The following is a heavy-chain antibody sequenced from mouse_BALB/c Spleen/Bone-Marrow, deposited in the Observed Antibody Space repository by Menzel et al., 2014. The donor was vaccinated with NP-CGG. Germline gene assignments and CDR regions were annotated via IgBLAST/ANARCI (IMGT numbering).Heavy chain of an antibody. J-gene: IGHJ4*01. CDR3: ARGSYYEGAMDY. V-gene: IGHV2-9*02. D-gene: IGHD1-1*01. Sequence: VMLVESGPGPVAPSQSLSITCTVSGFSLTSYGVHWVRQPPGKVLEWLGVIWAGGSTNYNSALMSRLSISKDNSKSXVFLKMNSLQTDDTAMYYCARGSYYEGAMDYWGQGTSVTVSS. CDR2: IWAGGST. CDR1: GFSLTSYG.